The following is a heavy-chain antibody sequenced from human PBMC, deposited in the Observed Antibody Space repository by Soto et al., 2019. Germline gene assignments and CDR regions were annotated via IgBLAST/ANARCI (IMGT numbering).Heavy chain of an antibody. CDR3: ARDKITGLFDY. CDR1: GASISSGGYF. V-gene: IGHV4-31*03. J-gene: IGHJ4*02. D-gene: IGHD2-8*02. Sequence: SETLSLARTISGASISSGGYFWSCIRQHPGKGLEWIGYIYYSGSTYYNPSLKSRVTISVDTSKNQFSLKLTSVTAADTAVYYCARDKITGLFDYWGQGTLVTVS. CDR2: IYYSGST.